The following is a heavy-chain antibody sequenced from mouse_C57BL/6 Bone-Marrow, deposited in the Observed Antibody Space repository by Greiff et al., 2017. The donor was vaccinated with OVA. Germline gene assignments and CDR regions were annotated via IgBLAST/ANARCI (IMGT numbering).Heavy chain of an antibody. CDR2: IDPSDSYT. Sequence: VQLQQPGAELVMPGASVKLSCKASGYTFTSYWMHWVKQRPGQGLEWIGEIDPSDSYTNFNQNFKGKSTLTVDKSSSTAYMQLSSLTSEDSAVYYCARDYGSPCAYWGQGTLVTVSA. V-gene: IGHV1-69*01. J-gene: IGHJ3*01. CDR3: ARDYGSPCAY. D-gene: IGHD1-1*01. CDR1: GYTFTSYW.